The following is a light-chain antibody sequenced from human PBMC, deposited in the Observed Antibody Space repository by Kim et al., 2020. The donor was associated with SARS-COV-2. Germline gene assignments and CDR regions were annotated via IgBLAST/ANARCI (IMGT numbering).Light chain of an antibody. J-gene: IGLJ2*01. CDR1: SSNIGGNT. CDR3: AAWDDSLNGVV. CDR2: RDN. V-gene: IGLV1-44*01. Sequence: GQGVTISCSGTSSNIGGNTVNWYQQLPGTAPKLLIYRDNQRPSGVPDRFSGSRSGTSASLASSGLQSEDEADYYCAAWDDSLNGVVFGGGTQLTVL.